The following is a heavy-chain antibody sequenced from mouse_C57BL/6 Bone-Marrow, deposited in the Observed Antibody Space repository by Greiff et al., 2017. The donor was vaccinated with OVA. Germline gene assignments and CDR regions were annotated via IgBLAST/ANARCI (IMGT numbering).Heavy chain of an antibody. CDR2: IRSKSNNYAT. Sequence: EVQGVESGGGLVQPKGSLKLSCAASGFSFNTYAMNWVRQAPGKGLEWVARIRSKSNNYATYYADSVKDRFTISRDDSESMLYLQMNNLKTEDTAMYYCVRHRYDYDAMDYWGQGTSVTVSS. V-gene: IGHV10-1*01. CDR3: VRHRYDYDAMDY. J-gene: IGHJ4*01. CDR1: GFSFNTYA.